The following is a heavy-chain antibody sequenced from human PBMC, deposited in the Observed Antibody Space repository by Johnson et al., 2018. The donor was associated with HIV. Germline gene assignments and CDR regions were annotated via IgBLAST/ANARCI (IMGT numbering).Heavy chain of an antibody. Sequence: QVQLVESGGGVVRPGRSLRLSCAASGFTFSSYAMHWVRQAPGKGLEWVAVISYDGSNKYYADSVKGRFTISRDNSKNTLYLQMNSLRAEDTAVYYCAKDRGYCSSTSCLWDAFDIWGQGTMVTVSS. CDR2: ISYDGSNK. D-gene: IGHD2-2*01. CDR1: GFTFSSYA. CDR3: AKDRGYCSSTSCLWDAFDI. J-gene: IGHJ3*02. V-gene: IGHV3-30*04.